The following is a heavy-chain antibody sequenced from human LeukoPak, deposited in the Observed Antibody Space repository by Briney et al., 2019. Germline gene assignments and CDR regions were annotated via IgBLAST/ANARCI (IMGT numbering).Heavy chain of an antibody. CDR1: GGSISSYY. CDR3: AREPIRSITIPI. CDR2: IYTSGST. Sequence: SETLSLTCTVSGGSISSYYWSWIRQPTGKGLEWIGRIYTSGSTNYNPSLKSRVTMSVDTSKNQFSLKLSSVTAADTAVYYCAREPIRSITIPIWGQGTMATVSS. V-gene: IGHV4-4*07. J-gene: IGHJ3*02. D-gene: IGHD3-3*01.